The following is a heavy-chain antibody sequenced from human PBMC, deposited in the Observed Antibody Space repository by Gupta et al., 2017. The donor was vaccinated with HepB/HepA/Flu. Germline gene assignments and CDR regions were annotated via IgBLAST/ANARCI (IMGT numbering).Heavy chain of an antibody. Sequence: EVQLVESGGGLVQPGGSLSLPCAASGFTFSSYSMNWVRQAPGKGLEWVSYISSSSSTIYYADAVKGRFTISRDNAKNSLYLQMNSLRDEDTAVYYCARERWELLLAFDYWGQGTLVTVSS. CDR2: ISSSSSTI. V-gene: IGHV3-48*02. CDR1: GFTFSSYS. J-gene: IGHJ4*02. CDR3: ARERWELLLAFDY. D-gene: IGHD1-26*01.